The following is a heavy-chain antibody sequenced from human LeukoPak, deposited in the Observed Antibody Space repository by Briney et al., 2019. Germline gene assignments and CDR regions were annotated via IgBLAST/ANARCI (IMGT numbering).Heavy chain of an antibody. Sequence: SETLSLTCTVSGYSISSGYYWGWIRQPPGKGLEWIGSIYHSGSTYYNPSLKSRVTISVDTSKNQFSLKLSSVTAADTAVYYCAREVDKWELLDAFDIWGQGTMVTVSS. V-gene: IGHV4-38-2*02. J-gene: IGHJ3*02. CDR2: IYHSGST. CDR3: AREVDKWELLDAFDI. CDR1: GYSISSGYY. D-gene: IGHD1-26*01.